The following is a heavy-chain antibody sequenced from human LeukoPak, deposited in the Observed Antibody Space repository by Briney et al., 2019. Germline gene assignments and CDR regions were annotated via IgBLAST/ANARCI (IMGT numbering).Heavy chain of an antibody. J-gene: IGHJ5*02. CDR1: GYTLTELS. D-gene: IGHD2-2*01. CDR2: FDPEDGET. Sequence: GASVKVSCKVSGYTLTELSMHWVRQAPGKGLEWMGGFDPEDGETIYAQKFQGRVTMTEDTSTDTAYMELSSLRSEDTAVYYCATDYRVVPGTLFDPWGQGTLVTVSS. CDR3: ATDYRVVPGTLFDP. V-gene: IGHV1-24*01.